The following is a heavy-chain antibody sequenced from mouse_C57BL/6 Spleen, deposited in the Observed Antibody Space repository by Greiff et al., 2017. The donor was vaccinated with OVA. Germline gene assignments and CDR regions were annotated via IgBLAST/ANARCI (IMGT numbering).Heavy chain of an antibody. CDR3: ARNGGDEAWFAY. J-gene: IGHJ3*01. CDR2: IWSGGST. Sequence: QVQLQQSGPGLVQPSQSLSITCTVSGFSLTSYGVHWVRQSPGKGLEWLGVIWSGGSTDYNAAFISRLSISKDNSKSQVFFKMNSLQADDTAIYYCARNGGDEAWFAYWGQGTLVTVSA. CDR1: GFSLTSYG. V-gene: IGHV2-2*01.